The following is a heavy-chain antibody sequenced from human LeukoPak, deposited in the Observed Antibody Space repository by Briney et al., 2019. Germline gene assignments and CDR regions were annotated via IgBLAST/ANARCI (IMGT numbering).Heavy chain of an antibody. CDR1: GGSISTYY. J-gene: IGHJ3*02. V-gene: IGHV4-59*01. CDR3: ARGLVLATDDAFDI. Sequence: PSETLSLTCTVSGGSISTYYWSWIRQSPGKGLEWIGYVYDNDISNFNPSLESRVTILVDRSKSQFSLKLRSVTAADTAVYYCARGLVLATDDAFDIWGPGTMVTVSS. CDR2: VYDNDIS. D-gene: IGHD5-12*01.